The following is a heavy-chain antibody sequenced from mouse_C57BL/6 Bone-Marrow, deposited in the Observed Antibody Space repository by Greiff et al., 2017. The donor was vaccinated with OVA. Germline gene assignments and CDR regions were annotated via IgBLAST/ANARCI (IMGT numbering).Heavy chain of an antibody. D-gene: IGHD1-1*01. V-gene: IGHV5-9*01. CDR3: ARHEGPYYYGSSSYWYFDV. J-gene: IGHJ1*03. Sequence: EVNVVESGGGLVKPGGSLKLSCAASGFTFSSYTMSWVRQTPEKRLEWVATISGGGGNTYYPDSVKGRFTISRDNAKNTLYLQMSSLRSEDTALYYCARHEGPYYYGSSSYWYFDVWGTGTTVTVSS. CDR2: ISGGGGNT. CDR1: GFTFSSYT.